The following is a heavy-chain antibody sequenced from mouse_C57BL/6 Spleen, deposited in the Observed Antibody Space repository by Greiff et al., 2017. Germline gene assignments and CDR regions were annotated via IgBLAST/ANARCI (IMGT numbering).Heavy chain of an antibody. CDR3: AREFVNSGCDY. J-gene: IGHJ2*01. CDR2: INPNNGTT. Sequence: VQLQQSGPELVKPGASVTISCKASGYSFTDYNMHWVKQTHGKSLEWIGAINPNNGTTSYNQKFKGKATLTVDQSSSTAYMQLNSLTSEDSAVYYCAREFVNSGCDYWGQGTTLTVSS. D-gene: IGHD3-2*02. CDR1: GYSFTDYN. V-gene: IGHV1-39*01.